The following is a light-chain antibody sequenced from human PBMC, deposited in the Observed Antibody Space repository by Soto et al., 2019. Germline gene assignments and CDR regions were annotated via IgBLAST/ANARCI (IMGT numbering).Light chain of an antibody. CDR3: QQYGSSPMYT. V-gene: IGKV3-20*01. CDR1: QSVSSNF. J-gene: IGKJ2*01. CDR2: GAS. Sequence: EIVFTQSPCTLSLSPFERSTLSCRASQSVSSNFLAWYQQKPGQAPRLLIHGASTRATAIPDRFSGSGSGTDFTLSISRLEPGDSAVYYCQQYGSSPMYTFGQGTKVDI.